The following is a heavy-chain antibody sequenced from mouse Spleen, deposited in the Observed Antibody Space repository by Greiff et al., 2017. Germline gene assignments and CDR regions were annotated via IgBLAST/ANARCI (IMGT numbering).Heavy chain of an antibody. J-gene: IGHJ3*01. CDR3: ARHYPWFAY. CDR1: GFTFSSYA. CDR2: ISSGGSYT. Sequence: EVKLVESGGGLVKPGGSLKLSCAASGFTFSSYAMSWVRQTPEKRLEWVATISSGGSYTYYPDSVKGRFTISRDNAKNTLYLQMSSLRSEDTAMYYCARHYPWFAYWGQGTLVTVSA. V-gene: IGHV5-9-3*01.